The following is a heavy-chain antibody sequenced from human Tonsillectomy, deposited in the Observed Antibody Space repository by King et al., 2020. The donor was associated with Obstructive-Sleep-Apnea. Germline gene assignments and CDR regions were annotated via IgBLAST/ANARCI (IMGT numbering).Heavy chain of an antibody. Sequence: VQLVESGGGLVQPGGSLRLSCAASGFTFSGYWMNWVRQAPGKGLEWVANIKQDGNEKYYVDSVKGRFTISRDNANNSLYLQMNSLRAEDTAVYYCARGRGDYWGQGTLVTVSS. J-gene: IGHJ4*02. CDR3: ARGRGDY. CDR1: GFTFSGYW. V-gene: IGHV3-7*01. CDR2: IKQDGNEK.